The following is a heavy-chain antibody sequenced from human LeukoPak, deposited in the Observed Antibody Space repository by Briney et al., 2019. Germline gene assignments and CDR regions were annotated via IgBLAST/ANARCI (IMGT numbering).Heavy chain of an antibody. CDR1: GFTFSGSA. J-gene: IGHJ4*02. CDR3: AICHWYSSGCRNDY. CDR2: IRSKANSYAT. D-gene: IGHD6-19*01. Sequence: GGSLRLSCAASGFTFSGSAMHWVRQASGKGLEWVGRIRSKANSYATAYAASVKGRFTISRDDSKNTAYLQMNSLKTEDTAVYYCAICHWYSSGCRNDYWGQGTLVTVSS. V-gene: IGHV3-73*01.